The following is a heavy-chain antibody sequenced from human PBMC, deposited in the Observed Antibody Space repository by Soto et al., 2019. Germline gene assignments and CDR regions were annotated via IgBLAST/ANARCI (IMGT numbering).Heavy chain of an antibody. Sequence: QVQLVESGGGVVQPGRSLRLSCAASGFTFSSYGMHWVRQAPGKGLEWVAVIWYDGSNKYYADSVKGRFTISRDNSKNTLYLQMNSLRADDTAVYYCASASIRFAQTPQYWGQGTLVTASS. CDR2: IWYDGSNK. J-gene: IGHJ4*02. V-gene: IGHV3-33*01. CDR1: GFTFSSYG. CDR3: ASASIRFAQTPQY. D-gene: IGHD3-16*01.